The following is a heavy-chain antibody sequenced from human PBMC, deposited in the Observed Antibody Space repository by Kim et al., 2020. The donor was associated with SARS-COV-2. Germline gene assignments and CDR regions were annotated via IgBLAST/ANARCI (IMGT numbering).Heavy chain of an antibody. CDR3: ASLGVDIVATGHHYYYYYGMDV. CDR1: GYSFTSYW. V-gene: IGHV5-10-1*01. Sequence: GESLKISCKGSGYSFTSYWISWVRQMPGKGLEWMGRIDPSDSYTNYSPSFQGHVTISADKSISTAYLQWSSLKASDTAMYYCASLGVDIVATGHHYYYYYGMDVWGQGTTVTVSS. J-gene: IGHJ6*02. D-gene: IGHD5-12*01. CDR2: IDPSDSYT.